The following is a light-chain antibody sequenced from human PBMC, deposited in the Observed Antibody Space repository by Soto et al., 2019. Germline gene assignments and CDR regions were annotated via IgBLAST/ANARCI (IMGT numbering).Light chain of an antibody. V-gene: IGKV1-39*01. CDR3: QQSNSYPLT. Sequence: DVQMTQSTSSLCASVGDRVTSTCRASQSISRYLNWYQQKPGKAPKLLIYSASSLQSGVPSRFSGSGFGTDFTLTISSLQPEDFGTYYCQQSNSYPLTFGGGTKVDIK. CDR1: QSISRY. J-gene: IGKJ4*01. CDR2: SAS.